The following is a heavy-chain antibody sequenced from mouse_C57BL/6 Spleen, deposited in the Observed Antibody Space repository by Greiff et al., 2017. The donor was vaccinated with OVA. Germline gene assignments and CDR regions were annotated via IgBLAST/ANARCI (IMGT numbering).Heavy chain of an antibody. J-gene: IGHJ4*01. CDR2: IDPSDSYT. D-gene: IGHD2-4*01. CDR3: ARRDYDVGYAMDY. V-gene: IGHV1-69*01. Sequence: VKLQQPGAELVMPGASVKLSCKASGYTFTSYWMHWVKQRPGQGLEWIGEIDPSDSYTNYNQKFKGKSTLTVDKSSSTAYMQLSSLTSEDSAVYYCARRDYDVGYAMDYWGQGTSVTVSS. CDR1: GYTFTSYW.